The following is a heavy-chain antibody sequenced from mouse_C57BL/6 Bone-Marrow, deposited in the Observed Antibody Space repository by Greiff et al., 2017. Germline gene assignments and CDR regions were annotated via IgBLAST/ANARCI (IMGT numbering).Heavy chain of an antibody. CDR3: TRFYYDYDYWYFDV. CDR2: ISGGGDYI. D-gene: IGHD2-4*01. J-gene: IGHJ1*03. V-gene: IGHV5-9-1*02. Sequence: EVKVEESGEGLVKPGGSLKLSCAASGFTFSSYAMSWVRQTPEKRLEWVAYISGGGDYIYYADTVKGRFTISRDNARNTLYLQMSSLKSEDTAMYYCTRFYYDYDYWYFDVWGTGTTVTVSS. CDR1: GFTFSSYA.